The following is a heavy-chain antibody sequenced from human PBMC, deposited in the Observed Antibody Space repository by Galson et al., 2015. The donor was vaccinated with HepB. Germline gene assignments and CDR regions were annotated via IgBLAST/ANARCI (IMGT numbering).Heavy chain of an antibody. J-gene: IGHJ4*02. CDR3: AGEENYYGSGKGLGY. Sequence: SLRLSCAASGFTFSSYSMNWVRQAPGKGLEWVSYISSSSSTIYYADSVKGRFTISRDNAKNSLYLQMNSLRDEDTAVYYCAGEENYYGSGKGLGYWGQGTLVTVSS. CDR2: ISSSSSTI. CDR1: GFTFSSYS. D-gene: IGHD3-10*01. V-gene: IGHV3-48*02.